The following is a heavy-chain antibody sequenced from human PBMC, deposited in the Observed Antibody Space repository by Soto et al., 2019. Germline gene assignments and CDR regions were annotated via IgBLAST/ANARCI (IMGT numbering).Heavy chain of an antibody. J-gene: IGHJ4*02. D-gene: IGHD2-15*01. Sequence: EVQLVESGGGLVKPGGSLRLSCAASGFTFSSYSMNWVRQAPGKGLEWVSSISSSSSYIYYADSVKGRFTISRDNAKNSLYLQMNSLRAEDTAVYSCARGPHCSGGSCVFDYWGQGTLVTVSS. CDR2: ISSSSSYI. CDR3: ARGPHCSGGSCVFDY. V-gene: IGHV3-21*01. CDR1: GFTFSSYS.